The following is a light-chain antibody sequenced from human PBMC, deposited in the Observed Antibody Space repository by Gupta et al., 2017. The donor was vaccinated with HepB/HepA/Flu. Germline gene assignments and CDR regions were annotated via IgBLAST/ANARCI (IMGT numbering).Light chain of an antibody. J-gene: IGLJ2*01. CDR2: GNS. CDR1: SSNIGAGYD. Sequence: QSVLTQPPSVSGAPGPRVTISCTGSSSNIGAGYDVHWYQQLPGTAPKLLIYGNSNRPSGVPDRFSGSKSGTSASLAITGLQAEDEADYYCQSYDSRVVFGGGTKLTVL. CDR3: QSYDSRVV. V-gene: IGLV1-40*01.